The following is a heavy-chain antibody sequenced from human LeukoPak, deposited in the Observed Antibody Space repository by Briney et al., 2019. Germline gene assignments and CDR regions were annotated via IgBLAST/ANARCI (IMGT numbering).Heavy chain of an antibody. V-gene: IGHV4-34*01. Sequence: SETLSLTCAVYGGSFSGYYWSWIRQPPGKGLEWIGEINHSGSTNYNPSLKSRVTISVDTSKNQFSLKLSSLTAADTAVYYCARGERLRFLEWHRYPCYFDYWGQGTLVTVSS. CDR1: GGSFSGYY. D-gene: IGHD3-3*01. CDR2: INHSGST. J-gene: IGHJ4*02. CDR3: ARGERLRFLEWHRYPCYFDY.